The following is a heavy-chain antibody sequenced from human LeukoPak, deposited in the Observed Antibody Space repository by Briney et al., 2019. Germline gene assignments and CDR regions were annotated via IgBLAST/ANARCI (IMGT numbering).Heavy chain of an antibody. V-gene: IGHV4-31*03. CDR1: GGSISSGGYY. Sequence: SQTLSLTCTVSGGSISSGGYYWSWIRQHPGKGLEWIGYIYYSGSTYYNPSLKSRVTISVDTSKNQFSLKLSSVTAADTAMYYCARRGGASLTVDYWGQGTLVTVSS. CDR2: IYYSGST. D-gene: IGHD3-16*01. CDR3: ARRGGASLTVDY. J-gene: IGHJ4*02.